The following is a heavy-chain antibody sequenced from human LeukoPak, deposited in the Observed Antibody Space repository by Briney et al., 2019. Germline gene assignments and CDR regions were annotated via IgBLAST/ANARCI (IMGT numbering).Heavy chain of an antibody. V-gene: IGHV3-48*01. J-gene: IGHJ4*02. D-gene: IGHD3-10*01. Sequence: GGSLRLSCAASGFTFSSYSMNWVRQSPGKGLEWVSYISGSSNTIYYADSVTGRFTISSDTSQNTLYLQMNSLKIEDTAVYYCAKANPTPRGVNFDYWGQGTLVTVSS. CDR3: AKANPTPRGVNFDY. CDR2: ISGSSNTI. CDR1: GFTFSSYS.